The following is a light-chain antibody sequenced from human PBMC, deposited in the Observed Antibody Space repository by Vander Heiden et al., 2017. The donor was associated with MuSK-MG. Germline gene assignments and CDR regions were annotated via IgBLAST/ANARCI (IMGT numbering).Light chain of an antibody. V-gene: IGKV1-13*02. CDR1: QGISSA. J-gene: IGKJ4*01. CDR3: QQFRGFPRT. CDR2: DAS. Sequence: QSPSVGDRVTITCRASQGISSALAWYQQKPGKAPKLLIYDASSLPSGVPSRFSGSGSGTDFTLTISRLQPEDFATYYCQQFRGFPRTFGGGTKVEIK.